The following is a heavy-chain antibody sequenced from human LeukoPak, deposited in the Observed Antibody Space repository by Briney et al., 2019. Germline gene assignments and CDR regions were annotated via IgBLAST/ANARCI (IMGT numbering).Heavy chain of an antibody. J-gene: IGHJ6*02. Sequence: GGSLRLSCAASGFTFSSYWMSWVRQAPGKGLEWVSYTSSSSSTIYYADSEKSRFTISRDNAKNSLYLQMNSLRAEDTAVYYCARLRYYGMDVWGQGTTVTVSS. CDR1: GFTFSSYW. CDR3: ARLRYYGMDV. V-gene: IGHV3-48*04. CDR2: TSSSSSTI.